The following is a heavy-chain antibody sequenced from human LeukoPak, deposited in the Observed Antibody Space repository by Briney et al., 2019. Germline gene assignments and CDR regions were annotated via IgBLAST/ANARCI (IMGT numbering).Heavy chain of an antibody. J-gene: IGHJ4*02. CDR1: GSSISSSGYY. Sequence: SETLSLTCTVSGSSISSSGYYWGWIRQPPGKGLEWIGSIYSSGSTYYNPSLKSRVTISINTSKNQFSLKLNSVTAADTAVYYCARISLTGYAPISGYFDYWGQGTLVTVSS. CDR2: IYSSGST. V-gene: IGHV4-39*07. D-gene: IGHD3-9*01. CDR3: ARISLTGYAPISGYFDY.